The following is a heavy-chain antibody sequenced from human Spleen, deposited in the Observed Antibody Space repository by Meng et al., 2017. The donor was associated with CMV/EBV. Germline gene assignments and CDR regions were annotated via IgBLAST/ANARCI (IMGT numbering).Heavy chain of an antibody. Sequence: GGSLRLSCAPSGFAFNYYGMHWVRQAPGKGLEWVAFIRYDGSKTSNADSVKGRFTISRDNSKNTLFLQMNGLRVEDTAVYYCAKANTGHFFYYGLDVWGRGTPVTVSS. D-gene: IGHD2/OR15-2a*01. CDR2: IRYDGSKT. J-gene: IGHJ6*02. V-gene: IGHV3-30*02. CDR3: AKANTGHFFYYGLDV. CDR1: GFAFNYYG.